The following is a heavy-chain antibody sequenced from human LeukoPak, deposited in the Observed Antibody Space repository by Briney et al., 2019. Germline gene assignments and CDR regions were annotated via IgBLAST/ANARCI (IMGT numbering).Heavy chain of an antibody. J-gene: IGHJ4*02. D-gene: IGHD3-9*01. CDR2: IRYDGSNK. Sequence: GGSLRLSCAASGFTFSSYGMHWVRQAPGKGLEWVAFIRYDGSNKYYADSVKGRFTISRDNSKNTLYLQMNSLRAEDTAVYYCAKDLETVLRYFDWFAFDYWGQGTLVTVSS. V-gene: IGHV3-30*02. CDR3: AKDLETVLRYFDWFAFDY. CDR1: GFTFSSYG.